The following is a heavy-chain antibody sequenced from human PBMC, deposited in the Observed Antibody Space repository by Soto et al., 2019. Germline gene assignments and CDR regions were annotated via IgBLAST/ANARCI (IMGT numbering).Heavy chain of an antibody. D-gene: IGHD3-10*01. Sequence: GGSLSLSCAASGVPFSSYAMHWVRQAPGKGLEWVAVIWYDGSNKYYAESVKGRFTISRDNSKNTLYLQMNSLRAEDTAVYYCARDLGGSGSYYNDPPWFDPWGQGTLVTVSS. CDR3: ARDLGGSGSYYNDPPWFDP. V-gene: IGHV3-33*08. CDR1: GVPFSSYA. J-gene: IGHJ5*02. CDR2: IWYDGSNK.